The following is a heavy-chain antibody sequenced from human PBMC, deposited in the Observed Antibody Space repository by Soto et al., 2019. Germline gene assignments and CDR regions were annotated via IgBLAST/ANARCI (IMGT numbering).Heavy chain of an antibody. V-gene: IGHV4-31*03. J-gene: IGHJ4*02. CDR1: GHSISSGGYY. Sequence: PSETLSLTCTLSGHSISSGGYYWTWIRQPPGKALARIEYTYSTGSTYYNPSLKSRVTISVDTSKNQFSLKLSSVAAADTAVYYCAREPLTWGQGTLVTVSS. CDR2: TYSTGST. CDR3: AREPLT.